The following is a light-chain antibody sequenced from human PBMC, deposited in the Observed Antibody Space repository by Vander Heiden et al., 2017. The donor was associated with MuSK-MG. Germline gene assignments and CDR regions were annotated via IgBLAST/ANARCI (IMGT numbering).Light chain of an antibody. CDR1: QSVDRY. Sequence: DIQMTQSPSGLSASVGDRVTILCRASQSVDRYLAWYQQKPGKAPKVLIYEASRLESGVPSRFSSSGSGTEFTLTITSLQPDDFATYYYQEYKDFSPTFGQGTKVEVK. CDR3: QEYKDFSPT. V-gene: IGKV1-5*02. CDR2: EAS. J-gene: IGKJ1*01.